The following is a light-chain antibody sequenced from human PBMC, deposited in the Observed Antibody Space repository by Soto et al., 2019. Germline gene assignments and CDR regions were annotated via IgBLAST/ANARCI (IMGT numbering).Light chain of an antibody. J-gene: IGKJ1*01. V-gene: IGKV4-1*01. CDR1: QSLLYSPTNKNF. CDR3: QQYYSIWT. CDR2: WAS. Sequence: DIVMSQSPDSLAVSLGERATINCKSSQSLLYSPTNKNFLAWFQQKPGQPPKLLIYWASTRESGVPDRFSGSGSGTDFTLTISSLQAEDVAVYYCQQYYSIWTFGQGTKVEIK.